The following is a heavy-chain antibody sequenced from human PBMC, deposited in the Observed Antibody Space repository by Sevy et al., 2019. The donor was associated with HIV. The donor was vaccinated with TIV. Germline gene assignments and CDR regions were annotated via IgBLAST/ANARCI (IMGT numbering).Heavy chain of an antibody. CDR1: GFTFGSYA. CDR3: TKYQPNYYDSFSDAFDM. J-gene: IGHJ3*02. Sequence: GGYLRLSCAASGFTFGSYAMTWVRQAPGKGLEWVSGISGSGTTYYADSMKGRFTISRDNSKSTLFLQLNSLRADDTAAYYCTKYQPNYYDSFSDAFDMWGQGTMVTVSS. V-gene: IGHV3-23*01. D-gene: IGHD3-22*01. CDR2: ISGSGTT.